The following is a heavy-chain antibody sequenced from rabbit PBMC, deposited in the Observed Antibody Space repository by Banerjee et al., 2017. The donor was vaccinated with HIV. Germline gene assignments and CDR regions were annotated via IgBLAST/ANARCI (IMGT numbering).Heavy chain of an antibody. D-gene: IGHD8-1*01. V-gene: IGHV1S45*01. Sequence: QEQLVESRGGLVKPGGSLTLTCTASGFSFSSGYDMCWVRQAPGKGLEWIACIYTGDGNTYYASWAKGRFTISKTSSTTVTLQMTSLTAADTATYFCAKLGGSSDYSAFDPWGPGTLVTVS. CDR2: IYTGDGNT. CDR3: AKLGGSSDYSAFDP. J-gene: IGHJ2*01. CDR1: GFSFSSGYD.